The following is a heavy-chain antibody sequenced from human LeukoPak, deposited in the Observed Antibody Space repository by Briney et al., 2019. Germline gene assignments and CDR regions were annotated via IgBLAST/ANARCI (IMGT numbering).Heavy chain of an antibody. J-gene: IGHJ4*02. CDR3: ATVSRSSGRGYFDY. CDR1: GFPFSNYW. Sequence: GGSLRLSCAASGFPFSNYWMHWFRQAPGEGLVWVSRMNSDGSSTSYADSVKGRFTISRDNAKNTLYLQMNSLRAEDAAVYYCATVSRSSGRGYFDYWGPGTLVTVSS. D-gene: IGHD6-19*01. CDR2: MNSDGSST. V-gene: IGHV3-74*01.